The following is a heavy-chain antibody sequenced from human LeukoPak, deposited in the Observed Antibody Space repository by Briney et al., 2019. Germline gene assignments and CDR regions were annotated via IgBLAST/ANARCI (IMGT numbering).Heavy chain of an antibody. CDR2: INPNSGGT. D-gene: IGHD2-2*01. J-gene: IGHJ6*02. V-gene: IGHV1-2*02. CDR1: GYTFTGYY. Sequence: GASVKVSCKASGYTFTGYYMHWVRQAPGQGLEWMGWINPNSGGTNYAQKFQGRVTMTRDTSISTAYMELSRLRSDDTAVYYCARDIVVVPAATVVYYYYGMDVWGQGTTVTVPS. CDR3: ARDIVVVPAATVVYYYYGMDV.